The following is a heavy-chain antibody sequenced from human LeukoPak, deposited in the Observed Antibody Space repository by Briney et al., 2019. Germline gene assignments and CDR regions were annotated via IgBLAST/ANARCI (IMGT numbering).Heavy chain of an antibody. CDR3: ARGSVDIVVVPAAPLPRQMDV. CDR1: GFTFSAYG. Sequence: GGSLRLSCAASGFTFSAYGMSWVRQAPGKGLEWVSAISSGGGSTYYADSVKGRFTISRDNSKNTLYLQMNSLRAEDTAVYYCARGSVDIVVVPAAPLPRQMDVWGKGTTVTISS. V-gene: IGHV3-23*01. D-gene: IGHD2-2*03. J-gene: IGHJ6*04. CDR2: ISSGGGST.